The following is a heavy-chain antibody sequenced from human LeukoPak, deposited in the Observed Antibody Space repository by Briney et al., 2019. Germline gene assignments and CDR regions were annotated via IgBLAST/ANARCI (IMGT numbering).Heavy chain of an antibody. CDR3: TNRLRYYYDSSGRPSDAFDI. Sequence: PGGSLRLSCAASGFTFSDSAMHWVRQASGKGLEWVGRIRSKGKNYATGYAVSVKGRFTISRDDSKNTAYLQMNSLKTEDTAVYYCTNRLRYYYDSSGRPSDAFDIWGQGTMVTVSS. V-gene: IGHV3-73*01. CDR2: IRSKGKNYAT. J-gene: IGHJ3*02. D-gene: IGHD3-22*01. CDR1: GFTFSDSA.